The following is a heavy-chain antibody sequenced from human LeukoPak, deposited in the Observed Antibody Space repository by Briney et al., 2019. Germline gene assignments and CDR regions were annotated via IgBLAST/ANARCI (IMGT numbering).Heavy chain of an antibody. CDR3: SRESGPFCPFGY. J-gene: IGHJ4*02. CDR1: GGSISGTNW. D-gene: IGHD1-26*01. Sequence: RSGALSLTCGVSGGSISGTNWWSWVRQPPGLGLEWIGEISLAGQTNFNPSLNGRVTMSLDKSSNKLYLHLTSVTAADTATYFCSRESGPFCPFGYWGQGTLV. V-gene: IGHV4-4*02. CDR2: ISLAGQT.